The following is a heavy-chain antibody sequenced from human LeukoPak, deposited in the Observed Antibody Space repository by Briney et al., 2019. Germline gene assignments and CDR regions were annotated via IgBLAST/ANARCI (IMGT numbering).Heavy chain of an antibody. D-gene: IGHD5-24*01. CDR1: GGSISSYY. V-gene: IGHV4-59*01. CDR3: ARFGDGYLYYFDY. J-gene: IGHJ4*02. CDR2: IYYSGST. Sequence: PSETLSLTCTVSGGSISSYYWSWIRQPPGKGLEWIGYIYYSGSTNYNPSLKSRDTISVDTSKNQFSLKLSPVTAADTAVYYCARFGDGYLYYFDYWGQGTLVTVSS.